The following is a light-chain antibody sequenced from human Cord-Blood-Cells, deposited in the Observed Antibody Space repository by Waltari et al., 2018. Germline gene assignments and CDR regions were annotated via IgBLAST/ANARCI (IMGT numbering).Light chain of an antibody. CDR3: QQYNSYTT. Sequence: IQMTQSPFTRSAPVGARVTITCRASQRISSWLAWYQQKPGTAPKLLNDNASSLESGVPSRFSGGGSGTEFTLTIRSLQPDDFAAYYCQQYNSYTTFGQGTKVEIK. CDR2: NAS. CDR1: QRISSW. V-gene: IGKV1-5*03. J-gene: IGKJ1*01.